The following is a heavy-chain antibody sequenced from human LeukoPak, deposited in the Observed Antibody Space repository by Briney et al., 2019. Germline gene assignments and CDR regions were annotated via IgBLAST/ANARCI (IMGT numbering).Heavy chain of an antibody. V-gene: IGHV4-39*01. J-gene: IGHJ3*02. CDR2: IYYSGNT. D-gene: IGHD2-15*01. CDR1: SGSISSTSYY. Sequence: SETLSLTCTVPSGSISSTSYYWGWIRQPPGKGLELEWIGSIYYSGNTYYNPSLKSRVTISVDTSKNQFSLKLSSVTAADTAVYYCARQPRYCSGGSCYGPDAFDIWGQGTMVTVSS. CDR3: ARQPRYCSGGSCYGPDAFDI.